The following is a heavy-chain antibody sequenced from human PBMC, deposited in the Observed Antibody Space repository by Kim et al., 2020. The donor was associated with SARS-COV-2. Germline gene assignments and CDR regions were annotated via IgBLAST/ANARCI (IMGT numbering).Heavy chain of an antibody. CDR2: INHSGST. J-gene: IGHJ6*02. D-gene: IGHD2-2*01. V-gene: IGHV4-34*01. CDR3: ARAPKAIWYYYYGMDV. CDR1: GGSFSGYY. Sequence: SETLSLTCAVYGGSFSGYYWSWIRQPPGKGLEWIGEINHSGSTNYNPSLKSRVTISVDTSKNQFSLKLSSVTAADTAVYYCARAPKAIWYYYYGMDVWGQGTTVTVSS.